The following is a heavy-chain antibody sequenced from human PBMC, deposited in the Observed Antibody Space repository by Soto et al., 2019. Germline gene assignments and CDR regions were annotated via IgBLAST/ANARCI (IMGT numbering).Heavy chain of an antibody. Sequence: SQTLSLTCAISGDSVASNSAAWNWVRQSPSRGLEWLGRTYYRSKWNNDKAVSVKRRITINPDTSKNQFSLQLNSATPEDTAVYYCAREGGDSSSWYFDCWGQGTLVTVSS. CDR2: TYYRSKWNN. V-gene: IGHV6-1*01. CDR3: AREGGDSSSWYFDC. CDR1: GDSVASNSAA. D-gene: IGHD6-13*01. J-gene: IGHJ4*02.